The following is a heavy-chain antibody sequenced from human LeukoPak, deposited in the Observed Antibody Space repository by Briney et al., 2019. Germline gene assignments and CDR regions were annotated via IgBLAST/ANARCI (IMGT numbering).Heavy chain of an antibody. CDR3: ARVLRGYFDY. D-gene: IGHD2-15*01. V-gene: IGHV4-34*01. J-gene: IGHJ4*02. CDR2: INHSGST. Sequence: SETLSLTCAVYGGSFSGYYWSWIRQPPGKGLEWIGEINHSGSTNYNPSLKSRVTISVDTSKNQFSLELSSVTAADTAVYYCARVLRGYFDYWGQGTLVTVSS. CDR1: GGSFSGYY.